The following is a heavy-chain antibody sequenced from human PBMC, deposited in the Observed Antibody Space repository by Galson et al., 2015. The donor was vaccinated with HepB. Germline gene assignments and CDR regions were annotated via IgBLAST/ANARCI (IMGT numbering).Heavy chain of an antibody. CDR3: ARMGYYDSSGYYGYVHL. D-gene: IGHD3-22*01. Sequence: SLRLSCAASGFTFSSYWMHWVRQAPGKGLVWVSRINSDGSSTSYADSVKGRFTISRDNAKNTLYLQMNSLRVEDAAVYYCARMGYYDSSGYYGYVHLWGQGTLVTVSS. CDR2: INSDGSST. CDR1: GFTFSSYW. V-gene: IGHV3-74*01. J-gene: IGHJ1*01.